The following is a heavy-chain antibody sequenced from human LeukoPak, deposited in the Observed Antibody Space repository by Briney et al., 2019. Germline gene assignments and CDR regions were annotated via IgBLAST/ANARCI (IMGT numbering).Heavy chain of an antibody. J-gene: IGHJ1*01. CDR2: IDPSGSYT. CDR1: GYSFTSYW. Sequence: GESLKISCKGSGYSFTSYWISWVRQMPGKGLEWMGRIDPSGSYTNYSPSFQGHVTISADKSISAAYLQWSSLKASDTAIYYCARHWAVYSSRSYFQHWGQGTLVTASS. V-gene: IGHV5-10-1*01. D-gene: IGHD6-13*01. CDR3: ARHWAVYSSRSYFQH.